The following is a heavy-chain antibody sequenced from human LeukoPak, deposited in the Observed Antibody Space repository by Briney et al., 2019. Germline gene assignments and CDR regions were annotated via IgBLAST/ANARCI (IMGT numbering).Heavy chain of an antibody. CDR2: IYHSGST. Sequence: PSETLSLTCAVSGYSIGSGYYWGWIRQPPGKGLEWIGSIYHSGSTYYNPSLKSRVTISVDTSKNQFSLKLSSVTATDTAVYYCARRTVGGGYWFDPWGQGTLVTVSS. J-gene: IGHJ5*02. V-gene: IGHV4-38-2*01. CDR3: ARRTVGGGYWFDP. D-gene: IGHD4-23*01. CDR1: GYSIGSGYY.